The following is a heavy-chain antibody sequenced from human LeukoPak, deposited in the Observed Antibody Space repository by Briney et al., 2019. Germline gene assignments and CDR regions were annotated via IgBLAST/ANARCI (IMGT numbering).Heavy chain of an antibody. CDR2: IGTAGDT. CDR3: ARGDGYYYGMDV. V-gene: IGHV3-13*01. CDR1: AFTFSSYD. Sequence: GGSLRLSCAASAFTFSSYDMHWVRQATGKGLEWVSAIGTAGDTYYPGSVKGRFTISRENAKNSLYLQMNSLRAGDTAVYYCARGDGYYYGMDVWGQGTTVTVSS. J-gene: IGHJ6*02.